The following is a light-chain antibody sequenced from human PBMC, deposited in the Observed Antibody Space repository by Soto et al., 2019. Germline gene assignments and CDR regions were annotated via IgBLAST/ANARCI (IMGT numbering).Light chain of an antibody. CDR1: NSNTGNNY. J-gene: IGLJ2*01. Sequence: LTPPPSVSAAPGQSVTISCSGSNSNTGNNYVSWYQQVPGTAPKLLIFDNRKRPSGIPDRFSGSKSGTSATLGITGLQTGDEAVYYCETWYTGLNAIVFGGGTKLTVL. V-gene: IGLV1-51*01. CDR3: ETWYTGLNAIV. CDR2: DNR.